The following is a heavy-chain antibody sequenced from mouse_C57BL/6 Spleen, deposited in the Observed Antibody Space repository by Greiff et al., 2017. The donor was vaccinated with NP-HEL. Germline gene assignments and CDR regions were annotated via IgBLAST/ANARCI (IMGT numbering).Heavy chain of an antibody. CDR3: ARHESTVVADYYAMDY. CDR2: FYPGSGSI. J-gene: IGHJ4*01. Sequence: QVQLQQSGAELVKPGASVKLSCKASGYTFTEWIGWFYPGSGSIKYNEKFKDKATLTADKSSSTVYMELSRLTSEDSAVYFCARHESTVVADYYAMDYWGQGTSVTVSS. V-gene: IGHV1-62-2*01. CDR1: GYTFTE. D-gene: IGHD1-1*01.